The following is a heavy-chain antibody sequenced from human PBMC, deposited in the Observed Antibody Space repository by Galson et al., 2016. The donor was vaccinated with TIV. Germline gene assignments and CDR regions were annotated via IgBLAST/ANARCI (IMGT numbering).Heavy chain of an antibody. CDR3: ARDMDKYCNTECIYYNMDV. V-gene: IGHV3-7*01. J-gene: IGHJ6*03. D-gene: IGHD2/OR15-2a*01. CDR2: IKHGGSDK. CDR1: GFTVDSNY. Sequence: SLRLSCAASGFTVDSNYMTWVRQAPGKGLEWVATIKHGGSDKYYVDSVKGRFTISRDNAKNSLYLQMNSLRAEDTAVYFCARDMDKYCNTECIYYNMDVWGKGTTVTVSS.